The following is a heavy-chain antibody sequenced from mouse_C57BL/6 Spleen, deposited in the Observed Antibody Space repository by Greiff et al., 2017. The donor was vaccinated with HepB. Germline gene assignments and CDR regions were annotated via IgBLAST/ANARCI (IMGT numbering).Heavy chain of an antibody. J-gene: IGHJ2*01. V-gene: IGHV5-9*01. CDR3: ARRGYYGSRYYFDY. CDR1: GFTFSSYT. D-gene: IGHD1-1*01. Sequence: EVQLVESGGGLVKPGGSLKLSCAASGFTFSSYTMSWVRQTPEKRLEWVATISGGGGNTYYPDSVKGRFTISRDNAKNTLYLQMSSLRSEDTALYYCARRGYYGSRYYFDYWGQGTTLTVSS. CDR2: ISGGGGNT.